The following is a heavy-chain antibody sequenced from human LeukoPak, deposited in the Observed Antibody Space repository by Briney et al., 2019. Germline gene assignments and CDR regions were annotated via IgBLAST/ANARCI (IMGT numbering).Heavy chain of an antibody. D-gene: IGHD2-15*01. CDR1: GYTFTSYY. CDR3: ATMRSYCSGGSCYYNWFDP. V-gene: IGHV1-46*01. Sequence: ASVKVSCKASGYTFTSYYMHWARQAPGQGLEWMGIINPSGGSTSYAQKFQGRVTMTRDMSTSTVYMELSSLRSEDTAVYYCATMRSYCSGGSCYYNWFDPWGQGTLVTVSS. CDR2: INPSGGST. J-gene: IGHJ5*02.